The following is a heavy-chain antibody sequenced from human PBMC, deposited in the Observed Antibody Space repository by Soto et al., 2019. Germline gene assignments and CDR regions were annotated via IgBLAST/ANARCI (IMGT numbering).Heavy chain of an antibody. CDR3: AKMGYDFWSGYVDGMDV. D-gene: IGHD3-3*01. CDR2: ISGSGGST. CDR1: GFTFSSYA. Sequence: GGSLRLSCAASGFTFSSYAMSWFRQAPGKGLEWVSAISGSGGSTYYADSVKGRFTISRDNSKNTLYLQMNSLRAEDTAVYYCAKMGYDFWSGYVDGMDVWGQGTTVTVSS. V-gene: IGHV3-23*01. J-gene: IGHJ6*02.